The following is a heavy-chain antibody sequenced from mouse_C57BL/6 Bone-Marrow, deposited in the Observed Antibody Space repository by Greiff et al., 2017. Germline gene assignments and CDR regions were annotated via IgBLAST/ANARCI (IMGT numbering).Heavy chain of an antibody. Sequence: QVQLQQPGAELVKPGASVKMSCKASGYTFTSYWITWVKQRPGQGLEWIGDIYPTSGRTNYNEKFKGKAILTVDTSSNTAYMQLSSLTSEDSAVFCCARSGPLGRSFDYWGQGTTLTVSS. D-gene: IGHD4-1*01. CDR2: IYPTSGRT. V-gene: IGHV1-55*01. CDR1: GYTFTSYW. J-gene: IGHJ2*01. CDR3: ARSGPLGRSFDY.